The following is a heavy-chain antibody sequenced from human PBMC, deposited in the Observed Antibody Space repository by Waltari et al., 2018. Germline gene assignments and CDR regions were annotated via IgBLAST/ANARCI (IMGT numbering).Heavy chain of an antibody. CDR2: MTVGDNT. J-gene: IGHJ4*02. V-gene: IGHV3-23*01. D-gene: IGHD1-20*01. CDR1: GIPFSNYA. Sequence: EVQLLESGGDLVPPGGSLRLSCAASGIPFSNYAINWVRLAPGTGLEWVSAMTVGDNTYYADSVKGRFTISRDTSKDSVHLQMNGLRAEDTAIYYCATPFYNWDDPLHSWGQGTLVTVSS. CDR3: ATPFYNWDDPLHS.